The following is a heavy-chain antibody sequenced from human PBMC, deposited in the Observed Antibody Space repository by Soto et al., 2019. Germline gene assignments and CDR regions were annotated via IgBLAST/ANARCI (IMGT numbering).Heavy chain of an antibody. V-gene: IGHV3-21*01. D-gene: IGHD3-16*02. CDR2: ISSSSSYI. CDR3: ARDRHYDYVWGSYRFWFDP. J-gene: IGHJ5*02. Sequence: LRLSCAASGFTFSSYSMNWVRQAPGKGLEWVSSISSSSSYIYYADSVKGRFTISRDNAKNSLYLQMNSLRAEDTAVYYCARDRHYDYVWGSYRFWFDPWGQGTLVTVSS. CDR1: GFTFSSYS.